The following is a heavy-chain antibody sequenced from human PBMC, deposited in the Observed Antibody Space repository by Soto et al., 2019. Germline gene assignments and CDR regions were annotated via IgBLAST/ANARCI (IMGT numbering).Heavy chain of an antibody. J-gene: IGHJ4*02. Sequence: QVQLVQSGAEVKKPGASVKVSCEASGYTFIDYYMHWVRQAPGQGFEWMGRISPKSGGTNYAQKFQGTVTMTWDTSLNTAYMELSSLMSEDTAVYYCARPPVYISDWYYFDLLGQGTLVTVSS. D-gene: IGHD6-19*01. CDR2: ISPKSGGT. CDR1: GYTFIDYY. V-gene: IGHV1-2*02. CDR3: ARPPVYISDWYYFDL.